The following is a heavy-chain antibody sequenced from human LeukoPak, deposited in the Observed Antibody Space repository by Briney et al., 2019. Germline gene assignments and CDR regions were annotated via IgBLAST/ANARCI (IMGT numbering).Heavy chain of an antibody. CDR3: ARDVGWGYSSGWYGIDY. CDR2: ISSNGDSI. V-gene: IGHV3-64*01. D-gene: IGHD6-19*01. J-gene: IGHJ4*02. Sequence: GGSLRLSCAASGFTFGRFAMHWVRQAPGKGLEYVSGISSNGDSIYYANSVKGRFTISRDNSKNTLYLQMGSLRDEDMAVYYCARDVGWGYSSGWYGIDYWGQGTLVTVSS. CDR1: GFTFGRFA.